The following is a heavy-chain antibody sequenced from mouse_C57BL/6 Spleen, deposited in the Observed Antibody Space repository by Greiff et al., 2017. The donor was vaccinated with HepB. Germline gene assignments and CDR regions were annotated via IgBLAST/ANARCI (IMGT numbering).Heavy chain of an antibody. CDR1: GYTFTSYW. D-gene: IGHD1-1*01. CDR3: ARQGTVVPYWYFDV. J-gene: IGHJ1*03. Sequence: QVQLQQPGAELVRPGSSVKLSCKASGYTFTSYWMDWVKQRPGQGLEWIGNIYPSDSETHYNQKFKDKATLTVDKSSSTAYMQLSSLTSEDSAVYYCARQGTVVPYWYFDVWGTGTTVTVSS. CDR2: IYPSDSET. V-gene: IGHV1-61*01.